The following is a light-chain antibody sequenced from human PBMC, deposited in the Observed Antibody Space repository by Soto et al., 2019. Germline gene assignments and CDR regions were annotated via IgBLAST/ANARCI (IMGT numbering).Light chain of an antibody. V-gene: IGKV1-39*01. CDR2: AAS. CDR1: QSISSY. J-gene: IGKJ1*01. CDR3: QQNYNVPRT. Sequence: DIQMTQSPSSLSASVRDRVTITCRASQSISSYLSWYQQKPGTAPKLLIYAASSLQNGVPPRFSGSVSGTDFTLTISSLQPEDFATYYCQQNYNVPRTFGQGTKVEV.